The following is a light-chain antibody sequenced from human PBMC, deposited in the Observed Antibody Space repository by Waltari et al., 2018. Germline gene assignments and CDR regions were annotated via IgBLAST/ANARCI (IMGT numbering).Light chain of an antibody. CDR3: HSRETFSTRL. CDR1: SPRRYY. Sequence: SSDLTQDPSLSVAFGPTVRITCQGGSPRRYYASWYQQRPGRAPILVLYGPDNRPSGIPDRFSGSTSGNTASLTITGAQAEDEADYYCHSRETFSTRLFGGGTRLTV. J-gene: IGLJ2*01. V-gene: IGLV3-19*01. CDR2: GPD.